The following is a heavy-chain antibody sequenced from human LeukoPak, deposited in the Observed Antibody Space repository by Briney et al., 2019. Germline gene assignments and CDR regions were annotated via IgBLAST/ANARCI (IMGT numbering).Heavy chain of an antibody. CDR1: GYSISAYSISAGSY. CDR3: ARDGPGPREERFNY. Sequence: SETLSLTCAVSGYSISAYSISAGSYWGWIRQPPGKGLEWIASIHHSGSTYYNPSFKSRVTISLDTSKNQLPLRLSSVTAADTAVYYCARDGPGPREERFNYWGQGTLVTVSS. CDR2: IHHSGST. V-gene: IGHV4-39*06. J-gene: IGHJ4*02.